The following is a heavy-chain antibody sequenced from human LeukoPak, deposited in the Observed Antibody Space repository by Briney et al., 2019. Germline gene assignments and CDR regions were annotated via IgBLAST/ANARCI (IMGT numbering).Heavy chain of an antibody. V-gene: IGHV4-39*07. CDR1: GGSISSSSYY. Sequence: PSETLSLTCTVSGGSISSSSYYWGWIRQPPGKGLEWIGSIYYSGSTYYNPSLKSRVTISVDTSKNQFSLKLSSVTAADTAVYYCASPRKAAAGRGWFDPWGQGTLVTVSS. CDR3: ASPRKAAAGRGWFDP. J-gene: IGHJ5*02. CDR2: IYYSGST. D-gene: IGHD6-13*01.